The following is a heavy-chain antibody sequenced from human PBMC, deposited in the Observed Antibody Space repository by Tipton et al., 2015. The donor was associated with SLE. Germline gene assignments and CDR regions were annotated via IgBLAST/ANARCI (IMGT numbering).Heavy chain of an antibody. CDR1: GGSINSNSHS. D-gene: IGHD6-19*01. Sequence: TLSLTCSVSGGSINSNSHSWGWVRQPPGKGLEWIGSIGTMSYRGRTYFNPSLNSRFTISVDTSKNQFSLKLSSVTAADTAVYYCARGGDSSGFGWFDPWGQGTLVTVSA. J-gene: IGHJ5*02. CDR3: ARGGDSSGFGWFDP. CDR2: IGTMSYRGRT. V-gene: IGHV4-39*07.